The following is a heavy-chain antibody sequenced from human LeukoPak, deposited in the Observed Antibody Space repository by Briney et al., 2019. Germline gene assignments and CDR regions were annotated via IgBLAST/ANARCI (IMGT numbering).Heavy chain of an antibody. J-gene: IGHJ4*02. CDR2: IYSGGST. CDR3: AKNSGSYYWVDF. V-gene: IGHV3-53*01. Sequence: GGSLRLSCAASGFTFSSYEMNWVRQAPGKGLEWVSVIYSGGSTYYADSVKGRFTISRDNYKNTLYLQMNSLRAEDTAVYYCAKNSGSYYWVDFWGQGTLVTVSS. D-gene: IGHD1-26*01. CDR1: GFTFSSYE.